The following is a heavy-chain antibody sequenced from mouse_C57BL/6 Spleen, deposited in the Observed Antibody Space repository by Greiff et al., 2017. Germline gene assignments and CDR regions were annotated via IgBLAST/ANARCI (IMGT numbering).Heavy chain of an antibody. CDR1: GYTFTSYW. CDR3: ARVLREVAGFAY. V-gene: IGHV1-55*01. J-gene: IGHJ3*01. Sequence: VQLQQPGAELVKPGASVKMSCKASGYTFTSYWITWVKQRPGQGLEWIGDIYPGSGSTNYNEKFKSKATLTVDTSSSTAYMQLSSLTSEDSAVYYCARVLREVAGFAYWGQGTLVTVSA. D-gene: IGHD1-1*01. CDR2: IYPGSGST.